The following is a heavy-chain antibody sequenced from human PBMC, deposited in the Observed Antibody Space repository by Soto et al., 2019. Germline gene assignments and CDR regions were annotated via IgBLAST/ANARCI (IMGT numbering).Heavy chain of an antibody. Sequence: SVKVSCKASGGTFSSYAISWVRQAPGQGLEWMGGIIPIFGTANYAQKFQGRVTITADESTSTAYMELSSLRSEDTAVYYCATGTPGANWFDPWGQGTTVTVSS. V-gene: IGHV1-69*13. D-gene: IGHD1-1*01. CDR1: GGTFSSYA. J-gene: IGHJ5*01. CDR3: ATGTPGANWFDP. CDR2: IIPIFGTA.